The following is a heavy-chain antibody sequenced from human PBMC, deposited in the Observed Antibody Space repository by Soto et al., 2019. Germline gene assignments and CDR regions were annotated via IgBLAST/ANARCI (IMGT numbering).Heavy chain of an antibody. V-gene: IGHV3-7*04. CDR3: ARGDYHDTSGPFSDAFDV. J-gene: IGHJ3*01. D-gene: IGHD3-22*01. CDR2: IKQDGSQK. Sequence: EVQVVDSGGGLVQPGGSLRLSCAASGFTFSSYWMSWVRQAPGKGLEWVANIKQDGSQKWYGDSGKGRFTISRDNTKNSLYLQMNCLRAEDTAVYYCARGDYHDTSGPFSDAFDVWGQGTMVTVSS. CDR1: GFTFSSYW.